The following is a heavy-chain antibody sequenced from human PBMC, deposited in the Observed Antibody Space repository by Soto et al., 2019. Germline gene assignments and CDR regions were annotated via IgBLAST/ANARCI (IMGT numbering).Heavy chain of an antibody. D-gene: IGHD4-17*01. CDR2: INAYNGNT. J-gene: IGHJ4*02. V-gene: IGHV1-18*01. CDR3: ARDVAYGLIDY. CDR1: GYTFTRYA. Sequence: QVQLVQSGAEVKKPGASVKVSCKPSGYTFTRYAISWVRQAPGQGLEWMGWINAYNGNTHYAQKLQGRVTMTTDTSTSTGYMELRSLSSDDTAVYYCARDVAYGLIDYWGQGTLVTVS.